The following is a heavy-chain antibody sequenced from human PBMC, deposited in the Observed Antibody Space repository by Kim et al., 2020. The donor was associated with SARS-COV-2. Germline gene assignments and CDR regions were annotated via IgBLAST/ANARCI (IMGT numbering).Heavy chain of an antibody. CDR1: GFTFSSYG. D-gene: IGHD4-4*01. Sequence: GGSLRLSCAASGFTFSSYGMHWVRQAPGKGLEWVAVISYDGSNKYYADSVKGRFTISRDNSKNTLYLQMNSLRAEDTAVYYCAKDVDDYSNYDGMDVWGQGTTVTVSS. CDR3: AKDVDDYSNYDGMDV. J-gene: IGHJ6*02. V-gene: IGHV3-30*18. CDR2: ISYDGSNK.